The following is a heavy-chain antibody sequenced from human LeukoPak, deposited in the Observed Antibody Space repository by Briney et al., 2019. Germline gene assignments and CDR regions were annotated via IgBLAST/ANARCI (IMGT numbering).Heavy chain of an antibody. CDR2: INPKSGGT. CDR1: GYSFTVYY. D-gene: IGHD4-17*01. Sequence: ASVKVSCKASGYSFTVYYMHWVRQAPGLGPEWMGWINPKSGGTSYAQKFLGRVTMTRDTSTNTAYMELSRLKYDDTAIYYCATLYGDYVASDFWGQGTLVTVSS. V-gene: IGHV1-2*02. CDR3: ATLYGDYVASDF. J-gene: IGHJ4*02.